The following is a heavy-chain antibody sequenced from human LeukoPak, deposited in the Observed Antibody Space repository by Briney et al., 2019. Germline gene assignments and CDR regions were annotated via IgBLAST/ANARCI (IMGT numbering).Heavy chain of an antibody. Sequence: GGSLRLSCAASGFIFSSYSMNWVRQAPGKGLEWLSYISSSSTTIYYADSVNGRFTISRDNAKNSLYLQMNSLKAEDTAVYYCARNRFPITGTTNNYYYMDVWGKGTTVTVSS. V-gene: IGHV3-48*04. CDR3: ARNRFPITGTTNNYYYMDV. CDR1: GFIFSSYS. D-gene: IGHD1-7*01. J-gene: IGHJ6*03. CDR2: ISSSSTTI.